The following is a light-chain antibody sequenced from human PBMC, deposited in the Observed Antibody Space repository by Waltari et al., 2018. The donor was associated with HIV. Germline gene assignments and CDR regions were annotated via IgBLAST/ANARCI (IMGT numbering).Light chain of an antibody. Sequence: EIVLTQSPGTLPLSPGERATLTCRASQSVSRSYLAWYQQKPGQAPRLLIYGASSRATGTPDRFSGSGSGTDFTLTINRLEPEDFAVYYCQQYDGSSTFGGGTKVEIK. V-gene: IGKV3-20*01. J-gene: IGKJ4*01. CDR1: QSVSRSY. CDR3: QQYDGSST. CDR2: GAS.